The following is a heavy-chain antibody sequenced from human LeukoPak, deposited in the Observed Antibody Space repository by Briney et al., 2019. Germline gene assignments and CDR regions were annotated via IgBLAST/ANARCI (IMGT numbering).Heavy chain of an antibody. Sequence: SETLSLTCTVSGGPISSYYWSWIRQPPGKGLEWIGYIYYSGSTNYNPSLKSRVTISVDTSKNQFSLKLSSVTAADTAVYYCARGAAADIDAFDIWGQGTMVTVSS. CDR1: GGPISSYY. CDR2: IYYSGST. CDR3: ARGAAADIDAFDI. V-gene: IGHV4-59*01. J-gene: IGHJ3*02. D-gene: IGHD6-13*01.